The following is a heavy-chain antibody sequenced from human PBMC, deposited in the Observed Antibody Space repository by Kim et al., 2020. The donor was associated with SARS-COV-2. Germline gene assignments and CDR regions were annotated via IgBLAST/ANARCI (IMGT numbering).Heavy chain of an antibody. V-gene: IGHV3-30*18. D-gene: IGHD5-12*01. CDR1: GFTFNSHA. CDR3: AKDSGYDYHYVMDV. J-gene: IGHJ6*02. CDR2: ISYDGTSK. Sequence: GGSLRLSCAASGFTFNSHAMHWVRQAPGKGLEWVAVISYDGTSKYYPDSVKGRFTISRDDSKNTLYLQMNTLRVEDTAVYYCAKDSGYDYHYVMDVWGRGTTVTVSS.